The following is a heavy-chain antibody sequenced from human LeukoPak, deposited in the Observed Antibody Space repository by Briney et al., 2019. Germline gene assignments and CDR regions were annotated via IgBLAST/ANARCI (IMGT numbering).Heavy chain of an antibody. CDR3: ARRQLEYYYGSGSPAGGMDV. CDR2: IDPSDSYT. J-gene: IGHJ6*04. V-gene: IGHV5-10-1*01. D-gene: IGHD3-10*01. Sequence: KPGESLRISCKGSGCSFTSYWISWVRQMPGKGLEWMGRIDPSDSYTNYSPSFQGHVTISADKSISTAYLQWSSLKASDTAMYYCARRQLEYYYGSGSPAGGMDVWGKGTTVTVSS. CDR1: GCSFTSYW.